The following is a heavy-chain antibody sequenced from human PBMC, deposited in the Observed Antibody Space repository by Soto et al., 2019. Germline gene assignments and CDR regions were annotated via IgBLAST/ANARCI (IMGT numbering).Heavy chain of an antibody. D-gene: IGHD6-19*01. V-gene: IGHV4-31*03. J-gene: IGHJ5*02. Sequence: QVQLQESGPGLVKPSQTLSLTCTVSGGSINRGDYYWSWVRQVPGKGLEWIGFISYSGNTHYNPSLESRVTISKDTSKNQFSLRLNSMTAADSAVYYCAREVSPNSRGWYTVLVRWFDPWGQGTLVTVSS. CDR2: ISYSGNT. CDR1: GGSINRGDYY. CDR3: AREVSPNSRGWYTVLVRWFDP.